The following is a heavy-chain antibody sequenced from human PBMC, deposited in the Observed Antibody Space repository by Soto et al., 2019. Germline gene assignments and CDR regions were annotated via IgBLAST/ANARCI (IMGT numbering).Heavy chain of an antibody. D-gene: IGHD3-10*01. CDR3: ARECHLRLRGVIGNMDV. Sequence: QVQLVESGGGLVKPGGSLRLSCGASGFTFSDYFMTWVRQAPGQGLEWVSYISNTHDTIYYADSVRGRFTISRDNAKNSLYLQMNSVRVAVSALYYCARECHLRLRGVIGNMDVWGQGTTVTVSS. J-gene: IGHJ6*02. CDR2: ISNTHDTI. V-gene: IGHV3-11*01. CDR1: GFTFSDYF.